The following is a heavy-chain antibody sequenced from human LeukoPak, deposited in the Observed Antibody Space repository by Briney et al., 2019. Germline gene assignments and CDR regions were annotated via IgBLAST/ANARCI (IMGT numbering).Heavy chain of an antibody. Sequence: SETLSLTCTVSGGSISSYYWSWIRQPPGKGLEWIGYIYYSGSTNYNPSLKSRVTISVDTSKNQFSLKLSSVTAADTAVYYCARRYYDFWSGYSSFDYWGQGTLVTVSS. CDR1: GGSISSYY. D-gene: IGHD3-3*01. CDR2: IYYSGST. CDR3: ARRYYDFWSGYSSFDY. J-gene: IGHJ4*02. V-gene: IGHV4-59*12.